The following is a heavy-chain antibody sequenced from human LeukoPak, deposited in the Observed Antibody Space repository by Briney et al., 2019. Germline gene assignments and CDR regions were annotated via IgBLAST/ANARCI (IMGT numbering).Heavy chain of an antibody. CDR3: ARLGGRLSSNSDF. CDR2: IHYSGTS. CDR1: GGSISGDGSISSVY. D-gene: IGHD3-16*01. V-gene: IGHV4-61*03. J-gene: IGHJ4*02. Sequence: SETLSLTCTVSGGSISGDGSISSVYWTWIRQSPGRGLEWIGHIHYSGTSNYNPSLKSRVTISVDTSKNHFSLKLSSVTAADTAVYYCARLGGRLSSNSDFSGQGTLVTVSS.